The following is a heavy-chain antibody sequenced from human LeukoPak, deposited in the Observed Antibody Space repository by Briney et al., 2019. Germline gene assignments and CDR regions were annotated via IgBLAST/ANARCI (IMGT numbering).Heavy chain of an antibody. CDR1: GFTFSSYE. Sequence: PGGSLRLSCAASGFTFSSYEMNWVRQAPGKGLEWGSYISSSGSTIYYADSVKGRFTISRDNAKNSLYLQMNSLRAEDTAVYYCATAIAARPGGSFDYWGQGTLVTVSS. D-gene: IGHD6-6*01. CDR3: ATAIAARPGGSFDY. J-gene: IGHJ4*02. CDR2: ISSSGSTI. V-gene: IGHV3-48*03.